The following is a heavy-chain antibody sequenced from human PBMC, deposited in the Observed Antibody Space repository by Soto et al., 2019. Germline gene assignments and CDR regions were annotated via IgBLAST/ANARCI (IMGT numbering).Heavy chain of an antibody. CDR3: ARDSPNYDLYGMDV. CDR2: IYHSGST. CDR1: GGSISSGGYS. D-gene: IGHD3-3*01. J-gene: IGHJ6*02. Sequence: QLQLQESGSGLVKPSQTLSLTCAVSGGSISSGGYSWSWIRQPPGKGLEWIGYIYHSGSTYYNPYLKSRVTISVDRSKNQFSLKLSSVTAADTAVYYCARDSPNYDLYGMDVWGQGTTVTVSS. V-gene: IGHV4-30-2*01.